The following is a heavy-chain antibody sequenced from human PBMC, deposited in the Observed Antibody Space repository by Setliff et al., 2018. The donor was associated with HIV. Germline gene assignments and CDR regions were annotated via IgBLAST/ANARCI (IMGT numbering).Heavy chain of an antibody. D-gene: IGHD6-13*01. CDR1: GGSFSGFY. CDR3: ANFLPDTAAAGPRFDY. V-gene: IGHV4-34*01. J-gene: IGHJ4*02. CDR2: INHSGST. Sequence: SETLSLTCAVYGGSFSGFYWSWIRQPPGKGLEWIGEINHSGSTTYNPSLKSRVTISVDTSKNHFSLKLSSVTAADTVVYYCANFLPDTAAAGPRFDYWGQGTLVTVSS.